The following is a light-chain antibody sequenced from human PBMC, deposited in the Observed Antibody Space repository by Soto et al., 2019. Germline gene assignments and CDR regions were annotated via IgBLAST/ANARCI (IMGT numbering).Light chain of an antibody. Sequence: QSVLTQPPSMSGAPGQRVTISCTGSSSNFGAGYDVHWYQHLPGTAPKLLIYGNNNRPSGVPDRFSGSKSGTSASPAITGLQAEDEADYYCQSYDSSLSGWVFGGGTKLTVL. CDR1: SSNFGAGYD. J-gene: IGLJ2*01. V-gene: IGLV1-40*01. CDR2: GNN. CDR3: QSYDSSLSGWV.